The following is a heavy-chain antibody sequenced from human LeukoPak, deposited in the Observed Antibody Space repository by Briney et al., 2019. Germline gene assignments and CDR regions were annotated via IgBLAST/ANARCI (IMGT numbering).Heavy chain of an antibody. Sequence: PSETLSLTCTVSGVSISIYYWSWIRQPPGEGLEWIGFVFSTGTSNYKPSLKGRVTISVDTSKNQFSLNLNSVTAADTAVYYCARGPTTVTTGSPFDYWGQGTLVTVSS. CDR3: ARGPTTVTTGSPFDY. V-gene: IGHV4-4*09. CDR1: GVSISIYY. D-gene: IGHD4-17*01. CDR2: VFSTGTS. J-gene: IGHJ4*02.